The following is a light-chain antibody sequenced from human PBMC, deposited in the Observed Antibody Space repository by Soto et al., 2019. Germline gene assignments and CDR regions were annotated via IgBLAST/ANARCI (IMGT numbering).Light chain of an antibody. CDR1: QSVSSY. CDR2: DAS. CDR3: QQRSNWWT. J-gene: IGKJ1*01. V-gene: IGKV3-11*01. Sequence: EIVLTQSPATLSLSPGERATLSCRASQSVSSYLAWYQQKPGQAPRLLIYDASNRATGIPARFSGSGSGTDFTLTISSPVPEDFAVYYCQQRSNWWTFGQGTKVEIK.